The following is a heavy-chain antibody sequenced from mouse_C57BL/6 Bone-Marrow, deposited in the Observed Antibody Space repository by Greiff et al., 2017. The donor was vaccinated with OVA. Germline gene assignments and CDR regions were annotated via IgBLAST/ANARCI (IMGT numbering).Heavy chain of an antibody. V-gene: IGHV14-4*01. J-gene: IGHJ4*01. CDR1: GFNIKDDY. CDR3: TTHGSSYGAMDY. CDR2: IDPENGDT. Sequence: EVQLQQSGAELVRPGASVKLSCTASGFNIKDDYMHWVKQRPEQGLEWIGWIDPENGDTEYASKFQGKATITADTSSNTAYLQLSSLTSEDTAVYYCTTHGSSYGAMDYWGQGTSVTVSS. D-gene: IGHD1-1*01.